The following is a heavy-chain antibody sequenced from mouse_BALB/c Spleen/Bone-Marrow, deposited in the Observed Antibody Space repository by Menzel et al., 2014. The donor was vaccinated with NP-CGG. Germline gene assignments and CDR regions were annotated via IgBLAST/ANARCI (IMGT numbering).Heavy chain of an antibody. J-gene: IGHJ3*01. CDR3: ARHNYDETWFAY. CDR1: GFTFSDYY. D-gene: IGHD2-4*01. CDR2: ISNGGGSP. Sequence: EVKLVESGGGLVQPGGSLKLSCATSGFTFSDYYMYWVRQTPEKRLEWVAYISNGGGSPYYPDTVKGRFTISRDNAKNTLYLQMSRLKSEDTAMYYCARHNYDETWFAYWGQGTLVTVSA. V-gene: IGHV5-12*02.